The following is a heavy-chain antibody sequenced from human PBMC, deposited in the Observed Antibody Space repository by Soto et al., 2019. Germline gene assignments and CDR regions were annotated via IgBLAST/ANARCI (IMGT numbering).Heavy chain of an antibody. CDR1: GGSISSGGYY. D-gene: IGHD3-22*01. J-gene: IGHJ4*02. V-gene: IGHV4-31*03. CDR3: ARAVYDSSTLNY. Sequence: TLSLTCTVSGGSISSGGYYWSWIRQHPGKGLEWIGYIYYSGSTYYNPSLKSRVTISVDTSKNQFSLKLSSVTAADTAVYYCARAVYDSSTLNYWGQGTLVTVS. CDR2: IYYSGST.